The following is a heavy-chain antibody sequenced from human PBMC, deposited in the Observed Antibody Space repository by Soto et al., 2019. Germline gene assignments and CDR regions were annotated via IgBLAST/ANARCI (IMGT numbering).Heavy chain of an antibody. CDR3: ARARQDIVVVPAAIVNTYYYYGMDV. Sequence: QVQLQESGPGLVKPSQTLSLTCTVSGGSISSGGYYWSWIRQHPGKGLEWIGYIYYSGSTYYNPSLKSRVTISVDTSKNQFSLKLSSVAAADTAVYYCARARQDIVVVPAAIVNTYYYYGMDVWGQGTTVTVSS. V-gene: IGHV4-31*03. CDR1: GGSISSGGYY. D-gene: IGHD2-2*01. J-gene: IGHJ6*02. CDR2: IYYSGST.